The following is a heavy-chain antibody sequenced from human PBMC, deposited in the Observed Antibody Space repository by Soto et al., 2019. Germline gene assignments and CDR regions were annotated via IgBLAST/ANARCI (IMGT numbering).Heavy chain of an antibody. CDR2: ISYDGSNK. CDR3: AKGGPGIHGYYYYGMDV. V-gene: IGHV3-30*18. J-gene: IGHJ6*02. Sequence: GGSLRLSCAASGFTFSSYGMHWVRQAPGKGLEWVAVISYDGSNKYYADSVKGRFTISRDNSKNTLYLQMNSLRAEDTAVYYCAKGGPGIHGYYYYGMDVWGQGTTVTVSS. CDR1: GFTFSSYG. D-gene: IGHD5-18*01.